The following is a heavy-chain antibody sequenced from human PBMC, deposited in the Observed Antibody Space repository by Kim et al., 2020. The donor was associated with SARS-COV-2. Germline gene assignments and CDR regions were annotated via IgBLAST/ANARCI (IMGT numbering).Heavy chain of an antibody. CDR1: GGSISSYY. J-gene: IGHJ3*02. CDR3: ARRNGFGASDAFDI. V-gene: IGHV4-59*08. Sequence: SETLSLTCTVSGGSISSYYWSWIRQPPGKGLEWIGYIYYSGSTNYNPSLKSRVTISVDTAKNQFSLKLSSVTAADTAVYYCARRNGFGASDAFDIWGQGTMVTVSS. D-gene: IGHD3-10*01. CDR2: IYYSGST.